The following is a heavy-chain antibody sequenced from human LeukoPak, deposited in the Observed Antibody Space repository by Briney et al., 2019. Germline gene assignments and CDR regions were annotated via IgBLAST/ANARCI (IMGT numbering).Heavy chain of an antibody. CDR1: SSXXXY. Sequence: SSXXXYXGWXRXPPXKGLEXIGSIYYSGSTYYNPSLKSRVTISVDTSKNQFSLKLSSVTAADTAVYYCARQLGYCSSTSCYADKVDYWGQGTLVTVSS. CDR3: ARQLGYCSSTSCYADKVDY. CDR2: IYYSGST. J-gene: IGHJ4*02. V-gene: IGHV4-39*01. D-gene: IGHD2-2*01.